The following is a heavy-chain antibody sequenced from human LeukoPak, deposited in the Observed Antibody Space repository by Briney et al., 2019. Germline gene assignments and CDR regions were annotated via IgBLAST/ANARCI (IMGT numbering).Heavy chain of an antibody. J-gene: IGHJ4*02. D-gene: IGHD3-3*01. Sequence: PGGSLRHSCAASGFTSSGDSMSWGPQAPGKGLEWVSSISRSSSDIHYADSVKARFTISRDNAKNSLYLQMNSLRAEDTAVYYCARDYDYWGQGTLVTVSS. CDR3: ARDYDY. V-gene: IGHV3-21*04. CDR1: GFTSSGDS. CDR2: ISRSSSDI.